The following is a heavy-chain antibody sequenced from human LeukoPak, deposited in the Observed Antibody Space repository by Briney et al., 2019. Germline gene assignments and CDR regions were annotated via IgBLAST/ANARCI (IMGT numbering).Heavy chain of an antibody. Sequence: QPGASLRLSCAASGFTFSSYAMSWVRQAPGKGLEWVSAISGSGGSTYYADSVKGRFTISRDNSKNTLYLQMNSLRAEDTAVYYCAKGGSYYYDSSGYLGYWRQGTLVSVSS. V-gene: IGHV3-23*01. CDR2: ISGSGGST. CDR1: GFTFSSYA. CDR3: AKGGSYYYDSSGYLGY. D-gene: IGHD3-22*01. J-gene: IGHJ4*02.